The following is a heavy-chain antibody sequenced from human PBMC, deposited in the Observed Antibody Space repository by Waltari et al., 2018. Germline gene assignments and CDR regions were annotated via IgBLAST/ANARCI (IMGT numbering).Heavy chain of an antibody. CDR3: ARGVLRYFDWLLPDSFDY. J-gene: IGHJ4*02. V-gene: IGHV4-39*07. CDR1: GGSISSSSYY. CDR2: IYYSGST. D-gene: IGHD3-9*01. Sequence: QLQLQESGPGLVKPSETLSLTCTVSGGSISSSSYYWGWIRQPPGKGLEWIGSIYYSGSTYYNPSLNSRVTISVDTSKNQFSLKLSSVTAADTAVYYCARGVLRYFDWLLPDSFDYWGQGTLVTVSS.